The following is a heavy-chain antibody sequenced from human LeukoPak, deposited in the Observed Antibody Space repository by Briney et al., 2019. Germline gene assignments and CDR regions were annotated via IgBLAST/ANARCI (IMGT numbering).Heavy chain of an antibody. CDR2: INHSGST. D-gene: IGHD2-2*01. CDR3: ARAAVVVPATMGYYYYYYMDV. J-gene: IGHJ6*03. Sequence: PSETLSLTCAVYGGSFSGYYWSWIRQPPGKGLEWIGEINHSGSTNYNPSLKSRVTISVDTSKNQFSLKLSSVTAADTAVYYCARAAVVVPATMGYYYYYYMDVWGKGTTVTVSS. CDR1: GGSFSGYY. V-gene: IGHV4-34*01.